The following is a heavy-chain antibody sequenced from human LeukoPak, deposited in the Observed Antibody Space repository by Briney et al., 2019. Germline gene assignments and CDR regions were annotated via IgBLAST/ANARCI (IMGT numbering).Heavy chain of an antibody. J-gene: IGHJ3*02. D-gene: IGHD3-9*01. CDR2: ISAYNGNT. V-gene: IGHV1-18*04. CDR1: GYTFTSYG. Sequence: ASVKVSCKASGYTFTSYGISWVRQAPGQGLEWMGWISAYNGNTNYAQKLQGRVTMTTGTSTSTAYMELRSLRSDDTAVYYCARAYYDILTGYYRSPDAAFDIWGQGTMVTVSS. CDR3: ARAYYDILTGYYRSPDAAFDI.